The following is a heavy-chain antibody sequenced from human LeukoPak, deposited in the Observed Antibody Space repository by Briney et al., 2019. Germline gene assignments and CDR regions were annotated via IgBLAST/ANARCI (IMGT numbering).Heavy chain of an antibody. Sequence: GGSLRLSCAASGFTFSSYWMSWVRQAPGKGLEWVANIKQDGSEKYFVDSVKGRFTISRDNAKSSLYLQMNSLRAEDTAVYYCAREIADDYYYYYMDVWGKGTTVTVSS. V-gene: IGHV3-7*01. J-gene: IGHJ6*03. CDR3: AREIADDYYYYYMDV. CDR2: IKQDGSEK. D-gene: IGHD2-21*01. CDR1: GFTFSSYW.